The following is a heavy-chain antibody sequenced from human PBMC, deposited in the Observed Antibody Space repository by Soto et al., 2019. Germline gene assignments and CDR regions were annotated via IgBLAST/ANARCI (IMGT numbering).Heavy chain of an antibody. D-gene: IGHD3-22*01. Sequence: VHLVESGGGVVQPGGSLRLSCAGSGFNFNNYGMYWARQAPGKGLEGVAFISFQGTNDYYAEAVKGRFTISKDYSKKTLFLQMNSLRADDTAMYYCVKLMFDHDSSGFSGDYWGQGTLVTVS. V-gene: IGHV3-30*18. CDR1: GFNFNNYG. J-gene: IGHJ4*02. CDR2: ISFQGTND. CDR3: VKLMFDHDSSGFSGDY.